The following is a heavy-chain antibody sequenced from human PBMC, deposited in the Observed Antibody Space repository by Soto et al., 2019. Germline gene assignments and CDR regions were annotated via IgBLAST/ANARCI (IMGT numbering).Heavy chain of an antibody. D-gene: IGHD3-22*01. CDR2: ISGSGGST. V-gene: IGHV3-23*01. J-gene: IGHJ4*02. Sequence: VGSLRLSCAASGFTFSSYAMSWVRQAPGKGLEWVSAISGSGGSTYYADSVKGRFTISRDNSKNTLYLQMNSLRAEDTAVYYCAKDSYYYDSSGSHFDYWGQGTLVTVSS. CDR1: GFTFSSYA. CDR3: AKDSYYYDSSGSHFDY.